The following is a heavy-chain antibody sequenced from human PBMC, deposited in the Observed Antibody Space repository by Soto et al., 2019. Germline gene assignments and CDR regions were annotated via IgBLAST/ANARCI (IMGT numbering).Heavy chain of an antibody. Sequence: SVKVACKASGGTFSSYAISWVRQAPGQGLEWMGGIIPIFGTANYAQKFQGRVTITADESTSTAYMELSSLRSEDTAVYYCARDPGYYGSGSYYNTNWFDPWGRG. CDR1: GGTFSSYA. D-gene: IGHD3-10*01. V-gene: IGHV1-69*13. CDR3: ARDPGYYGSGSYYNTNWFDP. J-gene: IGHJ5*02. CDR2: IIPIFGTA.